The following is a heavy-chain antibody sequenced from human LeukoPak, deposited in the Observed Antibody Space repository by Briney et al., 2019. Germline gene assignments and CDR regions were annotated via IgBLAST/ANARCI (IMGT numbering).Heavy chain of an antibody. J-gene: IGHJ6*02. CDR1: GGSFSGYY. V-gene: IGHV4-34*01. D-gene: IGHD3-3*01. Sequence: SETLSLTCAVYGGSFSGYYWSWIRQPPGKGLEWIGEINHSGSTNYNPSLKSRVTISVDTSKNQFSLKLSSVNAADTAVYYCAFWSGYYTGGVSGMDVWGQGTTVTVSS. CDR3: AFWSGYYTGGVSGMDV. CDR2: INHSGST.